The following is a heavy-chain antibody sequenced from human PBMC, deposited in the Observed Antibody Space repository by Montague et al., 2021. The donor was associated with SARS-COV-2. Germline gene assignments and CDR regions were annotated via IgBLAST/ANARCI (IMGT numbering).Heavy chain of an antibody. J-gene: IGHJ3*02. CDR2: IYYSGNT. CDR3: ARLHPYRFDSSGHYYNAVDI. V-gene: IGHV4-39*01. Sequence: SETLSLTCTVSGGSISSSGYYWGRIRQPPGKGLEWIGCIYYSGNTYYSLSPQIRVTISVDTSKNQFSLMSNSITAADTAVYYCARLHPYRFDSSGHYYNAVDIWGQGTMVTVSS. CDR1: GGSISSSGYY. D-gene: IGHD3-22*01.